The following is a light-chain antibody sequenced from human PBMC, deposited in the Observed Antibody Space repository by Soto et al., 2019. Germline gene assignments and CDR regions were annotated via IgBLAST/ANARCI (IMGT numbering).Light chain of an antibody. Sequence: DIQMTQSPSTLSASVGDRVTITCRASQSISSWLAWYQQKPGKAPKLLIYKASSLETGVPSRFSGSGSGTEFTLTISSLQPDDFATFYCQQYDSYPLTFGGGTKVEIK. CDR2: KAS. CDR1: QSISSW. CDR3: QQYDSYPLT. J-gene: IGKJ4*01. V-gene: IGKV1-5*03.